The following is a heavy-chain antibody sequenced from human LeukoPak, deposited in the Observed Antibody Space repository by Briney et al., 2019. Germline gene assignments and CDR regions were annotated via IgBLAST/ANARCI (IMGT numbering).Heavy chain of an antibody. CDR2: ISYDGGNK. V-gene: IGHV3-30*18. CDR1: GFTFSSYD. Sequence: PGRSLRLSCAASGFTFSSYDMHWVRQVPGKGLEWVAIISYDGGNKYYVDSVKGRFTTSRDNSKNTFYLQMNSLRAEDTAVYYCAKKSSSWYFFDYWGQGTLVTVSS. CDR3: AKKSSSWYFFDY. D-gene: IGHD6-13*01. J-gene: IGHJ4*02.